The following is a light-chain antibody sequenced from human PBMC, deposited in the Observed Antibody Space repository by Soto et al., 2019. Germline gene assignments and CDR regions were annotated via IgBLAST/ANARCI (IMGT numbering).Light chain of an antibody. Sequence: EIVLTQSPATLSLSPGERATLSCRASQSVSSYLAWYQQKPGQAPRLLIYDASNRATGIPARFSGSGSETAFTLTISSLEPEDFALYYCQQRSNWPLTFGGGTKVEIK. CDR1: QSVSSY. CDR3: QQRSNWPLT. CDR2: DAS. V-gene: IGKV3-11*01. J-gene: IGKJ4*01.